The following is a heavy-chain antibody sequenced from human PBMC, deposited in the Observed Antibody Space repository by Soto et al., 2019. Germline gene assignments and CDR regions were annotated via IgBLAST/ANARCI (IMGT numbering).Heavy chain of an antibody. D-gene: IGHD3-10*01. J-gene: IGHJ5*02. V-gene: IGHV3-23*01. CDR2: ISGPGATI. Sequence: EVQLLEAGGNLIQPGGSLRLSCAASGFTFSSYAMSWVRQAPGQGLEWLSAISGPGATIYYADSVKGRFTISRDNSKNTLYLEMNRLTAEDKAVYYCAKMLTMVWGVTGLRDFYLLGQGTLVTVSS. CDR3: AKMLTMVWGVTGLRDFYL. CDR1: GFTFSSYA.